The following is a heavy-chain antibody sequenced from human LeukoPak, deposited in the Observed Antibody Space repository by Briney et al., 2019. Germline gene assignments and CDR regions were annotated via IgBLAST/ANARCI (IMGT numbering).Heavy chain of an antibody. CDR3: ARMNSGYDSNYFDY. CDR1: GFTFSSYG. Sequence: GRSLRLSCAASGFTFSSYGMHWVRQAPGKGLEWVAVIWYDGSNKYYADSVKGRFTISRDNSKNTLYLQMNSLRAEDTAVYYCARMNSGYDSNYFDYWGQGTLVTISS. J-gene: IGHJ4*02. CDR2: IWYDGSNK. D-gene: IGHD5-12*01. V-gene: IGHV3-33*01.